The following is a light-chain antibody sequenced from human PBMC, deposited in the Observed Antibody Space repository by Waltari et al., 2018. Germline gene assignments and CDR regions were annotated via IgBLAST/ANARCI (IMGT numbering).Light chain of an antibody. CDR3: QAWDSSTVV. CDR2: QDT. CDR1: KLGEKY. J-gene: IGLJ2*01. Sequence: SYELTQSPSVSVSPGQTASVTCSGDKLGEKYACWYQQKPGQSPLLVIYQDTKRPSGIPERFSGSNSGKTATLTISGTQAMDEADYYCQAWDSSTVVFGGGTKLTVL. V-gene: IGLV3-1*01.